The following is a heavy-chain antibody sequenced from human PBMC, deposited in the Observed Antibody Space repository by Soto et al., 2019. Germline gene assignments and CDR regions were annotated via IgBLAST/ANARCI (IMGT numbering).Heavy chain of an antibody. CDR2: IYWDGDK. Sequence: QINLIESGPTLVKPTQTLTLTCTFSGFSLSTSGAAVGWVRQPPGRALEWLALIYWDGDKRYNASLGNRLTITKDTSKNQVVLTLTKVDPADTATYYCAHRATMTIFGLIIDNGIWFDPWGQGTRVIVSS. D-gene: IGHD3-3*01. CDR1: GFSLSTSGAA. CDR3: AHRATMTIFGLIIDNGIWFDP. V-gene: IGHV2-5*02. J-gene: IGHJ5*02.